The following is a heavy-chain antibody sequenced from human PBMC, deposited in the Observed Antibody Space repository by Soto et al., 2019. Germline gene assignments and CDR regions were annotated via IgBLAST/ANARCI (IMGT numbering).Heavy chain of an antibody. CDR1: GFTFSSYW. D-gene: IGHD5-18*01. J-gene: IGHJ4*02. CDR2: INSDGSST. V-gene: IGHV3-74*01. Sequence: EVQLVESGGALVQPGGSLRLSCAASGFTFSSYWMHWVRQAPGKGLVWVSRINSDGSSTSYADSVKGRFTISRDNAKNTLYLYINSLRAEDTAVYYCARGGGYSYGSNDYWGQGTLVAVSS. CDR3: ARGGGYSYGSNDY.